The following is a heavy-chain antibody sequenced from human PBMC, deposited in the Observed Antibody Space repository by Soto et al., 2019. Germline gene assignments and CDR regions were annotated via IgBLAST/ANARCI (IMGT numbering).Heavy chain of an antibody. V-gene: IGHV1-2*02. J-gene: IGHJ4*02. CDR3: ARGDYGTGGYPFPYFDY. CDR1: GYSFTGYY. D-gene: IGHD2-8*02. CDR2: INPDSGAT. Sequence: HAHLVQSGAEVKRPGASLKVSCKASGYSFTGYYLHWVRQAPGQGLEWMGWINPDSGATNYAQNSQGRVTLTSDTSISTASMDLTSLTSDDTAVYYCARGDYGTGGYPFPYFDYGGQGTLVIVSS.